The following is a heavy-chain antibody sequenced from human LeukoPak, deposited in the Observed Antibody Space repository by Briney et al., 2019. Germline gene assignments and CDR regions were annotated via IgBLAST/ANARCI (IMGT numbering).Heavy chain of an antibody. CDR2: ISYDGSNK. Sequence: GGSLRLSCAASGFTFSSYGMHWVRQAPGKGLEWVAVISYDGSNKYYADSVKGRFTISRDNSKNTLYLQMNSLRAEDTAVYYCAKDRGATVTHSFDYWGQGTLVTVSS. J-gene: IGHJ4*02. CDR1: GFTFSSYG. D-gene: IGHD4-11*01. CDR3: AKDRGATVTHSFDY. V-gene: IGHV3-30*18.